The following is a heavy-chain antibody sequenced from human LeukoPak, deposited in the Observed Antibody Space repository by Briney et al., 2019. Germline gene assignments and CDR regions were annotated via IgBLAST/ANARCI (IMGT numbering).Heavy chain of an antibody. D-gene: IGHD6-19*01. CDR2: IYYSGST. CDR1: GGSISSYY. Sequence: SETLSLTCTVSGGSISSYYSSWIRQPPGKGLEWIGYIYYSGSTNYNPSLKSRVTISVDTSKNQFSLKLSSVTAADTAVYYCARTGSGWCGTFDNWGQGTLVTVSS. CDR3: ARTGSGWCGTFDN. J-gene: IGHJ4*02. V-gene: IGHV4-59*01.